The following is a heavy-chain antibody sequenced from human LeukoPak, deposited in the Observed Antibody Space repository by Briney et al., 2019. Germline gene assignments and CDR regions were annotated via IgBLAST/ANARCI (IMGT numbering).Heavy chain of an antibody. V-gene: IGHV3-30*02. J-gene: IGHJ4*02. Sequence: GGSLRLSCAASGFTFSSYGMHWVRQAPGKGLEWVAFIRYGGSNKYYADSVKGRFTISRDNSKNTLYLQMNSLRAEDTAVYFCARVGALSSSWLLYWGQGTLVTVSS. CDR2: IRYGGSNK. D-gene: IGHD6-13*01. CDR3: ARVGALSSSWLLY. CDR1: GFTFSSYG.